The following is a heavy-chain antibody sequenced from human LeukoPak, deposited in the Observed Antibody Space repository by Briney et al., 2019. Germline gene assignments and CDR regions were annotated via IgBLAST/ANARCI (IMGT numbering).Heavy chain of an antibody. CDR2: IRYDGSNK. Sequence: GGSLRLSCAASRFSFSTYGMHWVRQAPGKGLEWVAFIRYDGSNKYYADSVKGRFTISRDNSKNTLYLQMNSLRAEDTAVYYCAKSGRYCSGGSCYQEASLDYWGQGTLVTVSS. J-gene: IGHJ4*02. CDR3: AKSGRYCSGGSCYQEASLDY. D-gene: IGHD2-15*01. V-gene: IGHV3-30*02. CDR1: RFSFSTYG.